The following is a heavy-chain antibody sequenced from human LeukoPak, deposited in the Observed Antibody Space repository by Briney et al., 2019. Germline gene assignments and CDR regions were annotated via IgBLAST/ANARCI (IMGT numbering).Heavy chain of an antibody. CDR2: MHYSGTT. CDR1: GGSISGGSISGYH. CDR3: ARCGPDSSGYRLFDY. D-gene: IGHD3-22*01. Sequence: SETLSLTCSVSGGSISGGSISGYHWSWIRQPPGKGLELIAYMHYSGTTHYNPSLKSRVSISVDTSRKQISLELTSVTAADTAVYYCARCGPDSSGYRLFDYWGQGTLVTVSS. V-gene: IGHV4-61*08. J-gene: IGHJ4*02.